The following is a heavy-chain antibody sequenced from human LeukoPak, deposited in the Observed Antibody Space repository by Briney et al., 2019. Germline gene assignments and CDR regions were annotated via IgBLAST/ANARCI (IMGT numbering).Heavy chain of an antibody. CDR1: GFTFSSYS. CDR2: INGGGSST. V-gene: IGHV3-23*01. J-gene: IGHJ4*02. Sequence: GGSLRLSCAASGFTFSSYSMNWVRQAPGKGLEWVSAINGGGSSTYYADSVKGRFTISRDNSKNTVYVQMNSLRAEDTAVYYCANPARTDYVDYWGQGTLVTVSS. CDR3: ANPARTDYVDY. D-gene: IGHD1-14*01.